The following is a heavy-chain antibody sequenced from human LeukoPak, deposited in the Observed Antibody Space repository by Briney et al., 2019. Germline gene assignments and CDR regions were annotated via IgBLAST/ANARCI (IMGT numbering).Heavy chain of an antibody. J-gene: IGHJ4*02. CDR1: GGSISSYY. CDR3: ARENSGSYREFDY. CDR2: VYPSGST. Sequence: SETLSLTCTVSGGSISSYYWTWIRQPAGKGLEWIGRVYPSGSTNYNPSLKSRVTMSVDTSKNQFSLKLSSVTAADTAPYYCARENSGSYREFDYWGQGTLVTVSS. V-gene: IGHV4-4*07. D-gene: IGHD1-26*01.